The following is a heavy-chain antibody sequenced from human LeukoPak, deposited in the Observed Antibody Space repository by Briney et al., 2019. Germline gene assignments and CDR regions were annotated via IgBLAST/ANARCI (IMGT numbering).Heavy chain of an antibody. CDR1: GGTFSSYA. CDR2: INPNSGGT. CDR3: AKVGGSSSLFDY. V-gene: IGHV1-2*02. J-gene: IGHJ4*02. Sequence: GSSVKVSCKASGGTFSSYAISWVRQAPGQGLEWMGWINPNSGGTNYAQKFQGRVTMTRDTSISTAYMELSRLRSDDTAVYYCAKVGGSSSLFDYWGQGTLVTVSS. D-gene: IGHD6-13*01.